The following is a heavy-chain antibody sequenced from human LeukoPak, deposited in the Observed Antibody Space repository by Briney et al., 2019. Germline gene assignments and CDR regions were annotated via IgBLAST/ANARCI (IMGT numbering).Heavy chain of an antibody. D-gene: IGHD6-19*01. V-gene: IGHV3-53*01. J-gene: IGHJ4*02. CDR2: IYSGGST. CDR3: ARDRPGYSSGWYSDY. Sequence: GGSLRISCAASGFTVSSNYMSWVRQAPGKGLEWVSVIYSGGSTYYADSVKGRFTISRDNSKNTLYLQMNSLRAEDTAVYYCARDRPGYSSGWYSDYWGQGTLVTVSS. CDR1: GFTVSSNY.